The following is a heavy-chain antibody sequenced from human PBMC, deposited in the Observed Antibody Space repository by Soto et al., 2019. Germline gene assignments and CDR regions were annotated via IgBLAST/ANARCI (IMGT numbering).Heavy chain of an antibody. Sequence: SETLSLTCAVSGGSISSGGYSWSWIRQPPGKGLEWIGYIYHSGSTYYNPSLKSRVTISVDRSKNQFSLKLSSVTAADTAVYYCARDVRGYYGSGSWFDPWGQGTLVTVSS. D-gene: IGHD3-10*01. CDR2: IYHSGST. J-gene: IGHJ5*02. V-gene: IGHV4-30-2*01. CDR1: GGSISSGGYS. CDR3: ARDVRGYYGSGSWFDP.